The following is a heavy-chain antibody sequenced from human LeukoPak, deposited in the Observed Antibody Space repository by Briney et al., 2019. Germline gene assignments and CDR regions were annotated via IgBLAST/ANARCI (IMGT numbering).Heavy chain of an antibody. Sequence: GGSLRLSCTVSGFIFSDFSMSWVRQAPGKGLEWVANIKQDGSEKYYVDSVKGRFTISRDNAKNSLYLQMNSLRAEDTAVYYCARHRGVYYMDVWGKGTTVTISS. V-gene: IGHV3-7*01. CDR3: ARHRGVYYMDV. D-gene: IGHD3-16*01. CDR1: GFIFSDFS. J-gene: IGHJ6*03. CDR2: IKQDGSEK.